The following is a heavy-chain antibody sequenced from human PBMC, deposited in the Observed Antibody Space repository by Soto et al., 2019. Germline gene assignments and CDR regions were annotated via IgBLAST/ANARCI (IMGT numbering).Heavy chain of an antibody. D-gene: IGHD1-26*01. CDR2: ISYDGSNK. J-gene: IGHJ4*02. CDR3: AKIGGWGATTVDY. CDR1: GFTFSSYG. V-gene: IGHV3-30*18. Sequence: QVQLVESGGGVVQPGRSLRLSCAASGFTFSSYGMHWVRQAPGKGLEGVAVISYDGSNKYYADSVKGRFTISRDNSKNTLYLQMNSLRAEDTAVYYCAKIGGWGATTVDYWGQGTLVTVSS.